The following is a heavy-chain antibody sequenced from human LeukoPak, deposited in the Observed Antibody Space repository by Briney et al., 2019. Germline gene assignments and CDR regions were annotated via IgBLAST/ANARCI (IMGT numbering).Heavy chain of an antibody. D-gene: IGHD3-10*01. Sequence: ASVKVSCKLSGDTLTELSMHWVRQSPGKGLEWMGGFVPEDGETIYAQKFQGRVAMTEDTSTDTAYMELSSLRSDDTAVYFCATLPRGHLFDSWGQGTLVTVSS. J-gene: IGHJ4*02. CDR3: ATLPRGHLFDS. V-gene: IGHV1-24*01. CDR1: GDTLTELS. CDR2: FVPEDGET.